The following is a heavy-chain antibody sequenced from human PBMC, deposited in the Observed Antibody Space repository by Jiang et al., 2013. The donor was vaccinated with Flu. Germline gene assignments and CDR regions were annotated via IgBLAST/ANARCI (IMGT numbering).Heavy chain of an antibody. CDR1: GYSFANYW. D-gene: IGHD2/OR15-2a*01. V-gene: IGHV5-51*01. CDR3: ASQTGRGIVKPNDAYGV. Sequence: SGYSFANYWIGWVRQKPGKAWSGWGSSILVTRMPDIARPSQGQVTLSVDKSTNSAYVEWSSLKDSDTAMYYCASQTGRGIVKPNDAYGVWGQGTMVTVSS. CDR2: SILVTRMP. J-gene: IGHJ3*01.